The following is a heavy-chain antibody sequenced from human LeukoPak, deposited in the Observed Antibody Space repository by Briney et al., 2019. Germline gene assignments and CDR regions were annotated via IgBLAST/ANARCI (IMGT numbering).Heavy chain of an antibody. CDR2: TSSSGSTI. D-gene: IGHD2-15*01. CDR1: GFTFSSYE. Sequence: GGSLRLSCAASGFTFSSYEMNSVRQAPGKGLEWVSYTSSSGSTIYYADSVKGRFTISRDNAKNSLYLQMNSLRAEDTAVYYCARGTPGLSKFRNWFDPWGQGTLVTVSS. CDR3: ARGTPGLSKFRNWFDP. J-gene: IGHJ5*02. V-gene: IGHV3-48*03.